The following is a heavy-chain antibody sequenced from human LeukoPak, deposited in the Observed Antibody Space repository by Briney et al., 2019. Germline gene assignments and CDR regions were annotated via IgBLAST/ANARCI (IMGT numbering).Heavy chain of an antibody. D-gene: IGHD1-26*01. Sequence: ASVKVSCKASGGTFSSYAISWVRQAAGQGLEWMGGIIPIFGTANYAQKFQGRVTITADESTSTAYMELSSLRSEDTAVYYCARIRVVVGATPKYYFDYWGQGTLITVSS. CDR1: GGTFSSYA. CDR3: ARIRVVVGATPKYYFDY. CDR2: IIPIFGTA. V-gene: IGHV1-69*13. J-gene: IGHJ4*02.